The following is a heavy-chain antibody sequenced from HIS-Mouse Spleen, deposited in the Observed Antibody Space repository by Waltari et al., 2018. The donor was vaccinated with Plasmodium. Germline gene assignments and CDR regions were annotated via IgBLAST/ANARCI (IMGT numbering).Heavy chain of an antibody. CDR2: ISSSSSYI. V-gene: IGHV3-21*01. CDR3: ARDPPLSITGDLDAFDI. Sequence: EVQLVESGGGLVKLGWSLRPSCAASGFTFGCYTMNWVRQAPGKGLEWVSSISSSSSYIYYADSVKGRFTISRDNAKNSLYLQMNSLRAEDTAVYYCARDPPLSITGDLDAFDIWGQGTMVTVSS. J-gene: IGHJ3*02. D-gene: IGHD7-27*01. CDR1: GFTFGCYT.